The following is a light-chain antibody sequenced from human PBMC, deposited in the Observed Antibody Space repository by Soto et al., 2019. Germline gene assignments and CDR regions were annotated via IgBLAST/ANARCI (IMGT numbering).Light chain of an antibody. CDR3: QQYGSPPIT. Sequence: EIVLTQSPGTLSLSPGERATLSCRASQSVSSSYLAWYQQKPGQAPRLLIYGASSRATGIPDRFSGSGSGTEFTLTISSLQSEDFAVYYCQQYGSPPITFGQGTRLEI. CDR1: QSVSSSY. J-gene: IGKJ5*01. V-gene: IGKV3-20*01. CDR2: GAS.